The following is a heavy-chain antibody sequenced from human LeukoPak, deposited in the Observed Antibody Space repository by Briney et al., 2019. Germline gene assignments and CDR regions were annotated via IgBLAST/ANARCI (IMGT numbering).Heavy chain of an antibody. J-gene: IGHJ4*02. CDR1: GFTVTNYN. D-gene: IGHD1-26*01. CDR3: ARGPLGWSDY. V-gene: IGHV3-48*02. Sequence: PGGSLRLSCAASGFTVTNYNMNWVRQARGKGLEWVSFISESVTAIYYAESVKGRFAISRDLARISVYLQMTSVRDEDTAMYYCARGPLGWSDYWGQGLLVTVSS. CDR2: ISESVTAI.